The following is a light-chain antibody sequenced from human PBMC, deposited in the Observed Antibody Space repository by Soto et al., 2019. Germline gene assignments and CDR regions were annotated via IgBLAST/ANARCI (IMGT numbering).Light chain of an antibody. V-gene: IGLV1-40*01. CDR1: SSNIGAGYD. CDR2: GNS. CDR3: QSYDSSFSRV. Sequence: QSVLTRPPSVSGAPGQRVTISCTGSSSNIGAGYDVHWYQQLPGTAPKLLIYGNSNRPSGVPDRFSGSKSGTSASLAITGLQAEDEADYYCQSYDSSFSRVFGTGTKVTVL. J-gene: IGLJ1*01.